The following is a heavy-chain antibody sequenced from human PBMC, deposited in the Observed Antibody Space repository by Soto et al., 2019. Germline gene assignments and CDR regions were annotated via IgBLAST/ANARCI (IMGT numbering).Heavy chain of an antibody. CDR1: GGSFRGYY. CDR2: INHSGST. Sequence: SETLSLTCAVYGGSFRGYYWSWIRQPPGKGLEWIGEINHSGSTNYNPSLKSRVTISVDTSKNQFSLKLSSVTAADTAVYYCARGYYYDSSRYYQPNWLDPCGQGTLVTVYS. V-gene: IGHV4-34*01. D-gene: IGHD3-22*01. J-gene: IGHJ5*02. CDR3: ARGYYYDSSRYYQPNWLDP.